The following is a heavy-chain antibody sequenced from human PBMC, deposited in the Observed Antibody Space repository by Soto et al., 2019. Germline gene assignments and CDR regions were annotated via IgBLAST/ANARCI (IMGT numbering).Heavy chain of an antibody. J-gene: IGHJ3*02. V-gene: IGHV1-18*01. CDR3: ARDRVDTAMVRDAFDI. D-gene: IGHD5-18*01. CDR1: GYTFISYC. CDR2: ISAYNGNT. Sequence: GASVNVSCKASGYTFISYCFRWVGQGPGLGLEWMGGISAYNGNTNYAQKLQGRVTMTTDTSTSTAYMELRSLRSDDTAVYYCARDRVDTAMVRDAFDIWGQGTMVTVSS.